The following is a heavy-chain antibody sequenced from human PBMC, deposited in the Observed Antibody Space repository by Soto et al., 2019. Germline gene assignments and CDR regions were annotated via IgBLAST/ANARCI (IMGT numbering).Heavy chain of an antibody. J-gene: IGHJ6*04. CDR3: ARENQGVTIFGVVVQPSPDRMDV. Sequence: SETLSVTYAVSGGSISSSNWWSWGRQPPGKGLEWIGEIYHSGSTNYNPSLKSQVTISVDKSKNQFSLKLSSVTAADTAVYYCARENQGVTIFGVVVQPSPDRMDVWCKGPKVT. CDR1: GGSISSSNW. D-gene: IGHD3-3*01. CDR2: IYHSGST. V-gene: IGHV4-4*02.